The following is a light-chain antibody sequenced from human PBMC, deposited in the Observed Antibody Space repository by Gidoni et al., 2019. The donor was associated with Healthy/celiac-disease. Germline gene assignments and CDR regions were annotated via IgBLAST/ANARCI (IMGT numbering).Light chain of an antibody. J-gene: IGKJ5*01. CDR1: QSVSRY. CDR2: DAS. Sequence: EIVLTQSPATLSFSPGERAPLSCRASQSVSRYLAWYQQKPGQAPRLLIYDASNRATGIPARFSGSGSGTDLTRTISSLEPEDFAVYYCQQRSNWPPITFGQGTRLEIK. CDR3: QQRSNWPPIT. V-gene: IGKV3-11*01.